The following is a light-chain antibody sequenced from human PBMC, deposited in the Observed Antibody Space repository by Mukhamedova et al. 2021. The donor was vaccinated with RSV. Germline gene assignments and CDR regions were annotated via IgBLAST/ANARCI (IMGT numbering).Light chain of an antibody. CDR3: QQYHTYWLS. J-gene: IGKJ4*01. Sequence: WYQRRVHGKAPRLLIYKASTLESGVPSRFSGSGSGTEFILTISSLQPDDFATYYYQQYHTYWLSFGGGTKVEIK. CDR2: KAS. V-gene: IGKV1-5*03.